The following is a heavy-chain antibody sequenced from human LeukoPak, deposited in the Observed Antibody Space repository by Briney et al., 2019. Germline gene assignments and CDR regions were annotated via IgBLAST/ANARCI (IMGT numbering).Heavy chain of an antibody. V-gene: IGHV3-74*01. CDR1: EFLFSNYW. J-gene: IGHJ4*02. CDR2: IDSDGSPT. D-gene: IGHD3-10*01. CDR3: AKVASAYGSGSYYGFDY. Sequence: GGSLRLSCAASEFLFSNYWMHWVRQVPGEGLVWVSRIDSDGSPTTYAASVEGRFTISRDNAKNTLYLQMDSLRAEDTAVYYCAKVASAYGSGSYYGFDYWGQGTLVTVSS.